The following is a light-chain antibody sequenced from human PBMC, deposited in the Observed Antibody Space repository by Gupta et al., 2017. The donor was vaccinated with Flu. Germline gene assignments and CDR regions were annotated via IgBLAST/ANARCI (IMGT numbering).Light chain of an antibody. Sequence: SVLTQPPSASGTPGQRVTISCSGSSSNIGSNYVYWYQQLPGTAPKLLIYSNNHRPAGVPDRFSGSKSGTSASLAISGRRSEDEADYYCAAGDDSRSGLVFGGGTKLTVL. CDR2: SNN. CDR3: AAGDDSRSGLV. V-gene: IGLV1-47*01. CDR1: SSNIGSNY. J-gene: IGLJ2*01.